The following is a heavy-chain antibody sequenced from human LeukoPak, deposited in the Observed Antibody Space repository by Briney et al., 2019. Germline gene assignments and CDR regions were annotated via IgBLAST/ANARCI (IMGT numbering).Heavy chain of an antibody. CDR2: IYPGDSDT. V-gene: IGHV5-51*01. Sequence: GGSLQISCKGSGSRFTSYWIGWVRQVPGKGLEGMGIIYPGDSDTRYSPSFQGQVTISADKSISTAYLQWSSLKASDTAMYYCARSKYYYDSSGLFDYWGQGTLVTVSS. D-gene: IGHD3-22*01. CDR3: ARSKYYYDSSGLFDY. J-gene: IGHJ4*02. CDR1: GSRFTSYW.